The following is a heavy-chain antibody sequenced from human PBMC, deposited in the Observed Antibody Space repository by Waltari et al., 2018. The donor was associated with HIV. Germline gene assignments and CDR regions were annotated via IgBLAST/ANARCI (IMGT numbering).Heavy chain of an antibody. J-gene: IGHJ3*02. D-gene: IGHD3-22*01. Sequence: QVQLVQSGAEVKKPGASVKVSCKVSGYTLTELSMHWVRQAPGKGLEWMGGFDPEDGETIYAQKFQGRGTMTEDTSTDTAYMELSSLRSEDTAVYYCATVGYYYDSSGYYVDAFDIWGQGTMVTVSS. CDR2: FDPEDGET. V-gene: IGHV1-24*01. CDR3: ATVGYYYDSSGYYVDAFDI. CDR1: GYTLTELS.